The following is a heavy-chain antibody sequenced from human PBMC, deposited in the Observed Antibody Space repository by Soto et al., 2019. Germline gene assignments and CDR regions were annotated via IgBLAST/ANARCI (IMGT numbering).Heavy chain of an antibody. Sequence: QITLKESGPTLVKPTQTLTLTCTFSGFSLSTSGVGVGWIRQPPGKALEWLALIYWDDDKRYSPSLKSRLTITQDTSKNQVVLTMTNLHPVDTATYYCARTPWEPGIAARNWYFDLWGRGTLVTVSS. V-gene: IGHV2-5*02. CDR2: IYWDDDK. CDR3: ARTPWEPGIAARNWYFDL. CDR1: GFSLSTSGVG. D-gene: IGHD6-13*01. J-gene: IGHJ2*01.